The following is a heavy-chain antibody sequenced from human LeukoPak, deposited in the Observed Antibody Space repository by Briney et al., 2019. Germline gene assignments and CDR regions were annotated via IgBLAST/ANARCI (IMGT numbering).Heavy chain of an antibody. D-gene: IGHD2-2*01. J-gene: IGHJ4*02. V-gene: IGHV3-21*01. CDR3: ARDRCSTTCCYVTY. Sequence: GGSLRLSCAASGFTFSSYWMSWVRQAPGKGLEWVSSISSSNNYIYYADSVKGRFTISRDNAKNSLYLQMNSLRAEDTAVYYCARDRCSTTCCYVTYWGQGTLVTVSS. CDR1: GFTFSSYW. CDR2: ISSSNNYI.